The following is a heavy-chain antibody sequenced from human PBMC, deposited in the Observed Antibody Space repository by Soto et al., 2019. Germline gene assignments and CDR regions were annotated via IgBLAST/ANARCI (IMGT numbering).Heavy chain of an antibody. D-gene: IGHD6-19*01. J-gene: IGHJ4*02. Sequence: QVQLVQSGAEEKKPGASVKVSCKASGYTFTAYAMHWVRQAPGQRLEWMGWINAGNGNTKYSQKVQGRVTITRDTSASTAYMELSSLRSEDTAVYYCARAVAVPADFDYWGQGTLVTVSS. CDR3: ARAVAVPADFDY. CDR2: INAGNGNT. CDR1: GYTFTAYA. V-gene: IGHV1-3*05.